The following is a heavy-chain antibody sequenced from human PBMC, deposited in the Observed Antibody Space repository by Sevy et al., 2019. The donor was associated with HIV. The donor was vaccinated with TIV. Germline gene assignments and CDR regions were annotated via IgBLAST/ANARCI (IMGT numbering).Heavy chain of an antibody. V-gene: IGHV3-23*01. CDR1: GFTFSTYA. D-gene: IGHD3-10*01. CDR3: AKDRVSGTYYTGDFDY. J-gene: IGHJ4*02. Sequence: GGSLRLSCAASGFTFSTYAMTWVRQAPGKGLEWVSVISASAGSTYYSDSVKGRFTISRDNSKNTLYLQMNSLRAEDTAVYYSAKDRVSGTYYTGDFDYWGQGTLVTVSS. CDR2: ISASAGST.